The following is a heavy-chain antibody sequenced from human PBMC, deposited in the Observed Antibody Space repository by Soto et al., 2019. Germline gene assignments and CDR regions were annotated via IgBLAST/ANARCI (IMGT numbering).Heavy chain of an antibody. CDR1: GFTFSSYA. D-gene: IGHD3-22*01. Sequence: GGSLRLSCAASGFTFSSYAMHWVRQAPGKGLEWVAVISYDGSNNYYADSVKGRFTISRDNSKNTLYLQMNSLRAEDTDVYYCARDYYDSSGYYPGPFDYWGQGTLVTVSS. CDR3: ARDYYDSSGYYPGPFDY. V-gene: IGHV3-30-3*01. CDR2: ISYDGSNN. J-gene: IGHJ4*02.